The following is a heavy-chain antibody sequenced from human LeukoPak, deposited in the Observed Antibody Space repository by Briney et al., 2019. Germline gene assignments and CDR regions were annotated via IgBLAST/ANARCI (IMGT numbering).Heavy chain of an antibody. Sequence: LRLSCAASGFTFSDYYMSWIRQPPGKGLEWIAYISNTGSTNYNPSLKSRVTISEDTSQNQFSLKLTSVTAADTAVYYCARLAPAFTGYANWLDPWGQGTLVTVSS. J-gene: IGHJ5*02. CDR2: ISNTGST. CDR1: GFTFSDYY. D-gene: IGHD3-9*01. V-gene: IGHV4-59*08. CDR3: ARLAPAFTGYANWLDP.